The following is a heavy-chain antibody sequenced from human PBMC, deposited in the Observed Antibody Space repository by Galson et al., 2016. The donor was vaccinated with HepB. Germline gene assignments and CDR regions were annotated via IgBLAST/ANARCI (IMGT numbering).Heavy chain of an antibody. CDR1: GFTFSSYG. CDR2: ITGSGVSS. V-gene: IGHV3-23*01. CDR3: AKDGGTWGYYYGDWNLDL. D-gene: IGHD3-22*01. Sequence: SLRLSCAASGFTFSSYGMHWVRQAPGKGLAWVSTITGSGVSSFSADSVTGRFTISRGNSKNTIYLQMNSLRADDTAVYYCAKDGGTWGYYYGDWNLDLWGRGTLVTVSS. J-gene: IGHJ2*01.